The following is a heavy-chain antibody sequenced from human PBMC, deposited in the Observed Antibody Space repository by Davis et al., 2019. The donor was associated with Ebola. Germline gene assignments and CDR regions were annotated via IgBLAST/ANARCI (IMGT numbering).Heavy chain of an antibody. CDR2: IYYSGST. J-gene: IGHJ4*02. CDR3: ARASTRGYSYGAPDY. V-gene: IGHV4-59*08. CDR1: GGSISGYY. D-gene: IGHD5-18*01. Sequence: MPSETLSLTCTISGGSISGYYWNWIRQPPGKGLEWIGYIYYSGSTNYNPSLKSRVTISVDTSKNQFSLKLNSVTAADTAIYFCARASTRGYSYGAPDYWGQGTLVTVSS.